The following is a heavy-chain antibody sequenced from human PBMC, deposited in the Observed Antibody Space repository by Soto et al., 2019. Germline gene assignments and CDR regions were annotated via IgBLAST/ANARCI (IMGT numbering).Heavy chain of an antibody. Sequence: GGSLRLSCAASGFTFSSYAMCWVRQAPGKGLEWVSTISDSGSTYYADSVKGRFTISRDISKNTLYVQMSSLRAEDTAVYYCAKGGEGYCSGTSCLYHMDAWGKGTTVTV. D-gene: IGHD2-15*01. CDR3: AKGGEGYCSGTSCLYHMDA. J-gene: IGHJ6*03. CDR2: ISDSGST. CDR1: GFTFSSYA. V-gene: IGHV3-23*01.